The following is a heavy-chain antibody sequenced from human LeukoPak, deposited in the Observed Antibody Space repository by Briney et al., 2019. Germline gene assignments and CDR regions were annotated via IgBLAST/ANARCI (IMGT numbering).Heavy chain of an antibody. J-gene: IGHJ6*03. D-gene: IGHD6-19*01. CDR2: MNPNSGNT. CDR3: ARGLGGIAVTYYYYMGV. Sequence: ASVKVSCKASGYTFTSYDINWVRQATGQGLEWMGWMNPNSGNTGYAQKFQGRVTITRNTSISTAYMELSSLRSEDTAVYYCARGLGGIAVTYYYYMGVWGEGTTVTVSS. V-gene: IGHV1-8*03. CDR1: GYTFTSYD.